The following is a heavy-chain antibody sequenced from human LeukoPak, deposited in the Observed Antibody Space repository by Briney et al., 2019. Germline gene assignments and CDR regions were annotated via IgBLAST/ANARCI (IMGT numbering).Heavy chain of an antibody. V-gene: IGHV1-18*01. CDR1: GYTFTSYG. CDR2: ISAYNGNT. CDR3: ARAAYSSSWSYYYYYMDV. D-gene: IGHD6-13*01. J-gene: IGHJ6*03. Sequence: ASVKVSCKASGYTFTSYGISWVRQAPGQGLEWVGWISAYNGNTNYAQKLQGRVTMTTDTSTSTAYMELRSLRSDDTAVYYCARAAYSSSWSYYYYYMDVWGKGTTVTVSS.